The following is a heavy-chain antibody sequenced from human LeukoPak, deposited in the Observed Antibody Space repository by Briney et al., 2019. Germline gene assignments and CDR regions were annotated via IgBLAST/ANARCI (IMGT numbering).Heavy chain of an antibody. CDR1: GYSFTSYW. CDR2: IYPGDSDT. Sequence: GESLKISCKGSGYSFTSYWIGWVRQMPGKGREWMGIIYPGDSDTRYSPSFQGQVTISADKSISTAYLQWSSLKASDTAMYYCASPDLPPPGDYYYDSSGYYYLFYWGQGTLVTVSS. CDR3: ASPDLPPPGDYYYDSSGYYYLFY. V-gene: IGHV5-51*01. D-gene: IGHD3-22*01. J-gene: IGHJ4*02.